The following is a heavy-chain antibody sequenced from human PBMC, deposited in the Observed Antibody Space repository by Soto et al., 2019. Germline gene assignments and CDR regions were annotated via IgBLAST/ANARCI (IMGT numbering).Heavy chain of an antibody. CDR2: IIRIFHTA. Sequence: VASVKVSCKASGGTFSSYAFSWVRQAPGLGLEWMGGIIRIFHTATYAQKFQGRVTITADESTSTAYMELISLTSDDTAVYYCVHRRDGYNSAFFDYWGQGTLVTVSS. CDR1: GGTFSSYA. V-gene: IGHV1-69*13. J-gene: IGHJ4*02. D-gene: IGHD5-12*01. CDR3: VHRRDGYNSAFFDY.